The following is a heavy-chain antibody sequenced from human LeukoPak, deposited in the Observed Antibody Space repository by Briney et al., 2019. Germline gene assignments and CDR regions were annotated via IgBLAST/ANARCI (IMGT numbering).Heavy chain of an antibody. D-gene: IGHD1-26*01. J-gene: IGHJ6*04. CDR2: ISSSGSTI. V-gene: IGHV3-11*01. CDR3: TRVSGSYFSDV. CDR1: GFTFSDYY. Sequence: RGSLRLSCAASGFTFSDYYMSWIRQAPGKGLEWVSCISSSGSTIYYADSVRGRFTISRDNAKNSLYLQMNSLRAEDTAFYYCTRVSGSYFSDVWGKGTTVTVSS.